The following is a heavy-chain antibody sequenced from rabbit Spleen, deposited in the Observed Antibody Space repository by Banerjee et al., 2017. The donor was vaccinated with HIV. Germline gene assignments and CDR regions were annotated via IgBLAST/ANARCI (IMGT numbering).Heavy chain of an antibody. V-gene: IGHV1S40*01. CDR3: ASDIGIGSVSGYSDLGL. Sequence: QSLEESGGDLVKPGASLTLTCTASGFSFSSTYYMCWVRQPPGKGLEWIGCIYPGSSGTTYYASWAKGRFTISKTSSTTVTLQMTSLTAADTATYFCASDIGIGSVSGYSDLGLWGPGTLVTVS. CDR1: GFSFSSTYY. D-gene: IGHD1-1*01. J-gene: IGHJ4*01. CDR2: IYPGSSGTT.